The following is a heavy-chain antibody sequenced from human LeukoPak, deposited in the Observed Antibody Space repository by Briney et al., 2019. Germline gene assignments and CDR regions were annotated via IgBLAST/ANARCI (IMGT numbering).Heavy chain of an antibody. CDR2: ISGSGRYI. Sequence: PGGSLRLSCAASGFTFSDYSMKWVRQTQRKGMEGGSCISGSGRYIYYADSVKGGCTISTHNAKNSLYLQMDSLTAEDTAIYYCALSPPYQMPLDYWGQGTLVTVSS. V-gene: IGHV3-21*06. J-gene: IGHJ4*02. CDR1: GFTFSDYS. D-gene: IGHD2-2*01. CDR3: ALSPPYQMPLDY.